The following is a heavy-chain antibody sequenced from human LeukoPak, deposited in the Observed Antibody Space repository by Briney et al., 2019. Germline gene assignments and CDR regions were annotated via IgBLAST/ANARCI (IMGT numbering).Heavy chain of an antibody. V-gene: IGHV4-59*08. CDR1: GGSISTNY. CDR3: ATRGNNYGSAYFDS. D-gene: IGHD5-18*01. J-gene: IGHJ4*02. Sequence: SETLSLTCTVSGGSISTNYWSWIRQPPGKGLEWIGYVYYSGSTNYNPSLKSQVTISVDTSKNQFSLKLSSVTAADTAVYYCATRGNNYGSAYFDSWGQGTLVTVSS. CDR2: VYYSGST.